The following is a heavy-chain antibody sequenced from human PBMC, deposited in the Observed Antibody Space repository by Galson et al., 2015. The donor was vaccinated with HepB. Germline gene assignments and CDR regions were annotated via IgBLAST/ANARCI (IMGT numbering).Heavy chain of an antibody. Sequence: SVKVSCKASGGTFSSYAISWVRQAPGQGLEWMGGIIPIFGTANYAQKFQGRVTITADESTSTAYMELSSLRSEDTAVYYCARDLSGGPNRTDYWGQGTLVTVSS. CDR3: ARDLSGGPNRTDY. D-gene: IGHD2-8*01. J-gene: IGHJ4*02. CDR1: GGTFSSYA. V-gene: IGHV1-69*13. CDR2: IIPIFGTA.